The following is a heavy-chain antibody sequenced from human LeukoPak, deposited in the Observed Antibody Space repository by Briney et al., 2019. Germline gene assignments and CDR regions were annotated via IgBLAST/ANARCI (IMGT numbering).Heavy chain of an antibody. D-gene: IGHD3-9*01. Sequence: PGGSLRLSCVASGVILNTYGMHWVRQAPGKGLEWVAFIRYDGGNQYYADSVKGRFTISREDAKNSLYLQMNNLRAGDTAVYFCARGHMLTGYYNFAWFDPWXXGTLVTVSS. J-gene: IGHJ5*02. CDR2: IRYDGGNQ. CDR1: GVILNTYG. CDR3: ARGHMLTGYYNFAWFDP. V-gene: IGHV3-30*02.